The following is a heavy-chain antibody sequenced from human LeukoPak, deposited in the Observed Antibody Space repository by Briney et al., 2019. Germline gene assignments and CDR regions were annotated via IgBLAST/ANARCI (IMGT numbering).Heavy chain of an antibody. CDR3: ARDLTFDYGGNLFDY. V-gene: IGHV1-18*01. J-gene: IGHJ4*02. CDR2: ISAYNGNT. D-gene: IGHD4-23*01. Sequence: ASVKVSCKASGYTFTSYGISWVRQAPGQGLEWMGWISAYNGNTNYAQKLQGRVTMTTDTSTSTAYMELRSLRPDDTAVYYCARDLTFDYGGNLFDYWGQGTLATVSS. CDR1: GYTFTSYG.